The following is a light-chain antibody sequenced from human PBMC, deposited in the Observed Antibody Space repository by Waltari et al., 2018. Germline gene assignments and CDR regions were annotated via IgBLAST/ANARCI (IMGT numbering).Light chain of an antibody. J-gene: IGKJ1*01. CDR3: QKYDSLPAT. CDR2: HAS. CDR1: ESVSKF. Sequence: EVVLTQSPGTLSLSPGEGATLSCRASESVSKFLAWYQQKPGHDPRLLIFHASSRASVIPDMFSGSGCGTDFSLTISRLEPEDFAVYYCQKYDSLPATFGQGTKVEIK. V-gene: IGKV3-20*01.